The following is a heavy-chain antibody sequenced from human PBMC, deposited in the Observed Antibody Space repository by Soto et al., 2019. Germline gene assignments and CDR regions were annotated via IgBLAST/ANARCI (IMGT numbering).Heavy chain of an antibody. J-gene: IGHJ4*02. CDR1: GVTLSDYA. Sequence: DVQLLESGGGLVQPGGSLRLSCAVSGVTLSDYAMSWVRQAPGEGLEWVSSIRLAAGNTHYADSVRGRFTISRDNLKNILYLQRNYLRAEDTALYYWAKATYCAGDCYSKDFDAWGQGTLVTVS. CDR2: IRLAAGNT. D-gene: IGHD2-21*02. CDR3: AKATYCAGDCYSKDFDA. V-gene: IGHV3-23*01.